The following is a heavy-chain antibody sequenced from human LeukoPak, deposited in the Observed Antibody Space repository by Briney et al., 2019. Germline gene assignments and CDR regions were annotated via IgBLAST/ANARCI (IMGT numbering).Heavy chain of an antibody. CDR1: GYTFTGYY. Sequence: ASVKVSCKASGYTFTGYYMYWVRQDLRQGLQWMGWINPNSGDTEYPQKFQGRVTMTRDTSISTVYMELSSLRSDDTAVYYCARADSVPAGDYHYWYMDVWGKGTTVTVS. CDR3: ARADSVPAGDYHYWYMDV. J-gene: IGHJ6*03. CDR2: INPNSGDT. D-gene: IGHD2-2*01. V-gene: IGHV1-2*02.